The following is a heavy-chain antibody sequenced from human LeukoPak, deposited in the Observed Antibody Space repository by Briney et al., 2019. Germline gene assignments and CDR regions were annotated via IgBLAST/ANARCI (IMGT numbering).Heavy chain of an antibody. CDR3: ARAKFKYYYDSSGYNWFDP. D-gene: IGHD3-22*01. J-gene: IGHJ5*02. CDR1: GFTFSSYW. CDR2: INTDGSST. V-gene: IGHV3-74*01. Sequence: GGSLRLSCAASGFTFSSYWMHWVRQAPGKGLVWVSRINTDGSSTSYADSVKGRFTISRDNAKNTLYLQMNSLRAEDTAVYCCARAKFKYYYDSSGYNWFDPWGQGTLVTVSS.